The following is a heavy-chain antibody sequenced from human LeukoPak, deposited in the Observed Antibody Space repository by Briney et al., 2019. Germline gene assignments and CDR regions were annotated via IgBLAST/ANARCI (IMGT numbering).Heavy chain of an antibody. D-gene: IGHD3-22*01. J-gene: IGHJ5*02. Sequence: SETLSLTCVVYGGSFNGYCWSWIRQPPGKGLEWIGEINHSGSTNYNPSLKSRVTISVDTSKNQFSLKLSSVTAADTAVYYCARNYYDSSGGFDPWGQGTLVTVSS. CDR1: GGSFNGYC. CDR2: INHSGST. CDR3: ARNYYDSSGGFDP. V-gene: IGHV4-34*01.